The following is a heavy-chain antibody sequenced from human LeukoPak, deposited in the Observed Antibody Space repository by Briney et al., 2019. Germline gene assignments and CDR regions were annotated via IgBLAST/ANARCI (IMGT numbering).Heavy chain of an antibody. CDR2: ISAYNGNT. D-gene: IGHD1-1*01. CDR1: GYTFTSYG. J-gene: IGHJ4*02. Sequence: ASVKVSCKASGYTFTSYGISWVRQAPGQGLEWMGWISAYNGNTNYAQKLQGRVTMTTDTSTSTAYMELRSLRSDDTAVYYCAREQLERGGGGNKKRLDYWGQGTLVTVSS. CDR3: AREQLERGGGGNKKRLDY. V-gene: IGHV1-18*01.